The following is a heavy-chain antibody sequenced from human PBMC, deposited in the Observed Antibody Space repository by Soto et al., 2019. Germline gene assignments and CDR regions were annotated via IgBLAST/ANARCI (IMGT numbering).Heavy chain of an antibody. CDR2: IWYDGSNK. D-gene: IGHD3-3*01. Sequence: VGSLRLSCAASGFTFSSYGMHWVRQAPGKGLEWVAVIWYDGSNKYYADSVKGRFTISRDNSKNTLYLQMNSLRAEDTAVYYCARDRDFWSGKEPLDYWGQGTLVTVSS. V-gene: IGHV3-33*01. CDR3: ARDRDFWSGKEPLDY. CDR1: GFTFSSYG. J-gene: IGHJ4*02.